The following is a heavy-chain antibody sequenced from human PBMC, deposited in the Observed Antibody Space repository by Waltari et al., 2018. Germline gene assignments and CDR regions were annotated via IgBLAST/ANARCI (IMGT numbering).Heavy chain of an antibody. V-gene: IGHV2-5*01. Sequence: QITLKESGPTLVKPTQTLPLTCTFSGFSLSTSGVGVGWIRQPPGKALEWLALIYWNDDKRYSPSLKIRFTITKDTSKNQVVLTMTNMDPVDTATYYCAHTPYCSGGSCYPFVYWGQGTLVTVSS. CDR1: GFSLSTSGVG. CDR3: AHTPYCSGGSCYPFVY. CDR2: IYWNDDK. D-gene: IGHD2-15*01. J-gene: IGHJ4*02.